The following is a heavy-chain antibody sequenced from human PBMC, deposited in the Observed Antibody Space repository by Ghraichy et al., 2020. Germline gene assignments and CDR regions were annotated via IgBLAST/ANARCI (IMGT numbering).Heavy chain of an antibody. CDR3: AKDLTLSTIAVAGYFDY. Sequence: GGSLRLSCAASGFTFSTYAMSWVRQAPGKGLEWVSGISGSGGSTYYTDSVKGRFTISRDNSKNTLYLQMNSLRAEDTAVYYCAKDLTLSTIAVAGYFDYWGQGTLVTGSS. D-gene: IGHD6-19*01. CDR1: GFTFSTYA. J-gene: IGHJ4*02. CDR2: ISGSGGST. V-gene: IGHV3-23*01.